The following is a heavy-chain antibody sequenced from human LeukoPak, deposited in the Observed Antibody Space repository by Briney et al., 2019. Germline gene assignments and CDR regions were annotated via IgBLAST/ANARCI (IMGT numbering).Heavy chain of an antibody. CDR2: IWYDASRQ. CDR3: AKARDTATRGTDY. J-gene: IGHJ4*02. D-gene: IGHD5-18*01. CDR1: GFTFSSHG. V-gene: IGHV3-33*06. Sequence: GGSLRLSCAASGFTFSSHGMHWVRQAPGKGLEWVAVIWYDASRQNYADSVKGRFTISRDNSKNMLYLQMNSLRAEDTAVYYCAKARDTATRGTDYWGQGTLVTVSS.